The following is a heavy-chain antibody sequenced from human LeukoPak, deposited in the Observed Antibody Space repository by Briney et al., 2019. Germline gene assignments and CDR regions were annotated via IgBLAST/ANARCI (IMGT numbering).Heavy chain of an antibody. V-gene: IGHV3-7*01. CDR1: GFTFSGYW. CDR3: AREGGIVVVPAAPRGDAFDI. J-gene: IGHJ3*02. Sequence: GGSLRLSCAASGFTFSGYWMSWVRQAPGKGREGVANIKQDGSEKYYVDSVKGRFTISRDNAKNSLYLQMNSLRAEDTAVYYCAREGGIVVVPAAPRGDAFDIWGQGTMVTVPS. D-gene: IGHD2-2*01. CDR2: IKQDGSEK.